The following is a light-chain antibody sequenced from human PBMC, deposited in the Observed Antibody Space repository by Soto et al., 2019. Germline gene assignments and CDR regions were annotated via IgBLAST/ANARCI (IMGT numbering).Light chain of an antibody. CDR1: QSISSY. Sequence: DIQMTQSPSSLSASVGDRVTITCRASQSISSYLNWYQQKPGKAPKLLIYAASSLQSGVPSRFSGSGSGTDFTLTISSLPPEDFATYYCQQSYSTPGTFGQGPKLEIK. V-gene: IGKV1-39*01. J-gene: IGKJ2*01. CDR3: QQSYSTPGT. CDR2: AAS.